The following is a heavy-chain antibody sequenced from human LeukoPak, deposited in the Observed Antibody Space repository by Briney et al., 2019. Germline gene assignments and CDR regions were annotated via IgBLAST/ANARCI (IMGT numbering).Heavy chain of an antibody. J-gene: IGHJ4*02. CDR1: GVPLSSSSYH. CDR3: ARLPATLAYFDY. V-gene: IGHV4-39*01. D-gene: IGHD5-18*01. CDR2: IYFTGRT. Sequence: SETLSLPCTVSGVPLSSSSYHWGWLPQPPGKGLECVGTIYFTGRTSNTPSLKSLDTISVDTSKKQFSLRLSSVTAADTAVYYCARLPATLAYFDYWGQGTLVTVSS.